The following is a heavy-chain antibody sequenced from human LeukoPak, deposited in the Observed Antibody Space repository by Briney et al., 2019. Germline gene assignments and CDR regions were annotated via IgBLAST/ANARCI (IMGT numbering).Heavy chain of an antibody. V-gene: IGHV3-21*01. D-gene: IGHD1-26*01. CDR3: ARGGGSYSY. CDR1: GFTFSRDA. J-gene: IGHJ4*02. CDR2: INSRSTHT. Sequence: PGGSLRLSSAGSGFTFSRDAMNWVRQAPGKGLEWVSSINSRSTHTAYADSVKGRFTISRDNGNNSVFLQMNSLGVDDTAIYFCARGGGSYSYWGQGVRVTVSS.